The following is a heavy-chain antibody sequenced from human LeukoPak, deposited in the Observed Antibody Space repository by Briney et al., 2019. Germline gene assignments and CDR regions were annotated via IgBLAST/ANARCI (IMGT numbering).Heavy chain of an antibody. J-gene: IGHJ3*02. Sequence: PSETLSLTCAVYGGSFSGYYWSWIRQPPGKGLEWIGEIIISGSTNYNPSLKSRVTISVDTSKNQFSLKLSSVTAADTAVYYCARDQPAMVGSGDAFDIWGQGTMVTVSS. CDR3: ARDQPAMVGSGDAFDI. CDR1: GGSFSGYY. CDR2: IIISGST. V-gene: IGHV4-34*12. D-gene: IGHD5-18*01.